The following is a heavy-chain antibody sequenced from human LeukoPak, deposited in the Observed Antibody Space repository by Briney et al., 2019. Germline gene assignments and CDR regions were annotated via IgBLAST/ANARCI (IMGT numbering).Heavy chain of an antibody. V-gene: IGHV1-58*02. Sequence: ASVKVSCKASGFTFTISAMQWVRQARGQRLEWIGWIVVGSGNTNYTQKFQERVTITRDISTSTAYMELSSLRSEDTAVYYCAAIYYYDSSGYLFDYWGQGTLVTVSS. J-gene: IGHJ4*02. CDR2: IVVGSGNT. CDR3: AAIYYYDSSGYLFDY. CDR1: GFTFTISA. D-gene: IGHD3-22*01.